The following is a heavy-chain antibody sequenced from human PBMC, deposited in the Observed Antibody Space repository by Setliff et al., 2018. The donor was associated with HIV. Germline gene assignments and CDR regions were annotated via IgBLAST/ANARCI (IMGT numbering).Heavy chain of an antibody. CDR2: IFYSGST. CDR1: GGSISGYY. Sequence: SETLSLTCTASGGSISGYYWSWIRQPPGKGLEWIGYIFYSGSTNYNPSLKSRVTISVDTSKNQFSLKLSSVTAADTAVYYCARQSDSSGYFPSWYFDYWAQGTLVTVS. D-gene: IGHD3-22*01. CDR3: ARQSDSSGYFPSWYFDY. V-gene: IGHV4-59*08. J-gene: IGHJ4*02.